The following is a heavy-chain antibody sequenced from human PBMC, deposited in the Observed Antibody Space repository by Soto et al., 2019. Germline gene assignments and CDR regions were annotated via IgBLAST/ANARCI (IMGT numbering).Heavy chain of an antibody. V-gene: IGHV1-2*02. CDR2: MNPNTGGA. CDR3: AKVISTIGSKQWLAQTKHQALDY. Sequence: GASVKVSCKASGYNFNGCYIHWVRQAPGQGLEWMGWMNPNTGGANYAQKFQGKVIMTTDTSISTAYLELRSLTSDDTAVYYCAKVISTIGSKQWLAQTKHQALDYWGQGTLVTVSS. J-gene: IGHJ4*02. CDR1: GYNFNGCY. D-gene: IGHD6-19*01.